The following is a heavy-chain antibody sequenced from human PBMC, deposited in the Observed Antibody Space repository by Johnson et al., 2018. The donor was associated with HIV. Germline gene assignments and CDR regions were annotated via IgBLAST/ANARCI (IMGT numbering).Heavy chain of an antibody. V-gene: IGHV3-11*01. CDR1: GFTFSDYY. CDR2: ISSSGTAK. Sequence: QVQVLESGGGLVKPGGSLRLSCAASGFTFSDYYMNWMRQAPGKGLEWLSYISSSGTAKYYADSVKGRFTISRDNAKNTLYLQMNSLRAEDTAVYYCAKDRSYDFWSGRGAFDIWGQGTMVTVSS. D-gene: IGHD3-3*01. J-gene: IGHJ3*02. CDR3: AKDRSYDFWSGRGAFDI.